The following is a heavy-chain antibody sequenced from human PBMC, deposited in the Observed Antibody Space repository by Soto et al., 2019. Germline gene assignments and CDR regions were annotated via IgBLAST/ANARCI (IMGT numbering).Heavy chain of an antibody. J-gene: IGHJ4*02. CDR2: MYNSERT. CDR1: GGSISGYY. Sequence: SETLSLTCTVSGGSISGYYWSWIRQPAGKGLEWIGRMYNSERTNYDPSLKSRVTMSMDTSKNQFSLKLTSVTAADTAVYFCAREPLAHSYFDLWGQGTLVTVSS. CDR3: AREPLAHSYFDL. V-gene: IGHV4-4*07.